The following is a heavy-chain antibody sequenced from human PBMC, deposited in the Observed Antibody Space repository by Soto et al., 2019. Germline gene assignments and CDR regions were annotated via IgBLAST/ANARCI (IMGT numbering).Heavy chain of an antibody. D-gene: IGHD3-10*01. CDR1: GFTFNNYS. V-gene: IGHV3-21*01. CDR2: ISRTSNYI. Sequence: EVQLVESGGGLVKSGGSLRLSCTASGFTFNNYSMNWVRQAPGKGLEWVSSISRTSNYIFYADSVRGRFTISRDNGKNSLCLQMTSLRAADTAVYYCARSSPGVWAYWGQGTLVTVSS. J-gene: IGHJ4*02. CDR3: ARSSPGVWAY.